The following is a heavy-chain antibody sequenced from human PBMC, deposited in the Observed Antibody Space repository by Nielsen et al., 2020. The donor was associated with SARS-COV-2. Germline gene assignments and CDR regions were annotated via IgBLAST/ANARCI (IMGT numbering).Heavy chain of an antibody. Sequence: SETLSLTCTVSGGSISSGDYYWSWIRQPPGKGLEWIGYIYYSGSTYYNPSLKSRVTISVDTSKIHFSLKLQSVTAADSAVYFCASLGFDYWGQGSPVTVSS. J-gene: IGHJ4*02. V-gene: IGHV4-30-4*01. D-gene: IGHD7-27*01. CDR3: ASLGFDY. CDR2: IYYSGST. CDR1: GGSISSGDYY.